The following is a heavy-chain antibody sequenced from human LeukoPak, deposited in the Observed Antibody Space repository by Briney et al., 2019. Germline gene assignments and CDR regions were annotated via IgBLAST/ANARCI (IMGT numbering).Heavy chain of an antibody. J-gene: IGHJ4*02. Sequence: GGSLRLSCAASGFTFSSYAMHWVRQAPGKGLEWVAVISYDGSNKYYADSVKGRFTISRDNSKNTLYLQMNSLRAEDTAVYYCARDYFQSYWGQGTLVTVSS. CDR3: ARDYFQSY. D-gene: IGHD2/OR15-2a*01. CDR2: ISYDGSNK. V-gene: IGHV3-30-3*01. CDR1: GFTFSSYA.